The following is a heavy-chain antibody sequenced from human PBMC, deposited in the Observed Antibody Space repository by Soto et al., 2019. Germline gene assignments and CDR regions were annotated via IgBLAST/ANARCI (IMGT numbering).Heavy chain of an antibody. V-gene: IGHV4-34*01. D-gene: IGHD6-19*01. CDR3: ARSPPGGAVAGTRSWDWFDP. CDR2: INHSGST. Sequence: SETLSLTCAVYGGSFGCYYGSWIRQPPGKGLEWIGEINHSGSTNYNPSLKSRVTISVDTSKNQFSLKLSSVTAADTAVYYCARSPPGGAVAGTRSWDWFDPWGQGTLVTVSS. CDR1: GGSFGCYY. J-gene: IGHJ5*02.